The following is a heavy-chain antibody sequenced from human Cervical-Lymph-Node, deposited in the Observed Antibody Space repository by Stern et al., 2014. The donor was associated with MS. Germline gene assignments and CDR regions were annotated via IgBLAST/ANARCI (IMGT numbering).Heavy chain of an antibody. CDR1: GYNFNVYW. V-gene: IGHV5-51*01. Sequence: VQLVQSGAEVKKPGESLKLSCKGSGYNFNVYWIAWVRHMPGKGLEWMGIIYPGDSDTTDSPSFQGQVTISADKSISTAYLQWTSLKDSDTAMYYCARVRGHFGYDPSDIWGQGTMVTVSS. CDR2: IYPGDSDT. J-gene: IGHJ3*02. D-gene: IGHD3-10*01. CDR3: ARVRGHFGYDPSDI.